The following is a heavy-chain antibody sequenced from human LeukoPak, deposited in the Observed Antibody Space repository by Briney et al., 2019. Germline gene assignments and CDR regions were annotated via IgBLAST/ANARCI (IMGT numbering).Heavy chain of an antibody. J-gene: IGHJ3*02. CDR1: GGTFSSYA. CDR3: ARDRYYGSGSPEGFDAFDI. V-gene: IGHV1-69*06. CDR2: IIPIFGTA. Sequence: ASVKVSCKASGGTFSSYAISWVRQAPGQGLEWTGGIIPIFGTANYAQKFQGRVTITADKSTSTAYMELSSLRSEDTAVYYCARDRYYGSGSPEGFDAFDIWGQGTMVTVSS. D-gene: IGHD3-10*01.